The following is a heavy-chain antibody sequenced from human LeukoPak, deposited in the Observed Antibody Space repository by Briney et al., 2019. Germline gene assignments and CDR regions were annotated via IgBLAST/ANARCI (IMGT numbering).Heavy chain of an antibody. V-gene: IGHV3-21*01. Sequence: GGSLRLSCAASGFTFSSYSMNWVRQAPGKGLEWVSSISSSSSYIYYADSVKGRFTISRDNAKNSLYLQMNSLRAEDTAVYYCARATPTIKLQWMVHAFDIWGQGTMVTVSS. J-gene: IGHJ3*02. CDR1: GFTFSSYS. CDR2: ISSSSSYI. D-gene: IGHD6-19*01. CDR3: ARATPTIKLQWMVHAFDI.